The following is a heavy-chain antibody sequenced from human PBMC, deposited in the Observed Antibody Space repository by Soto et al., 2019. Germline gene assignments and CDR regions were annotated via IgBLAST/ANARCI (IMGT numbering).Heavy chain of an antibody. CDR1: GGSISSGGYY. Sequence: SETLSLTCTVSGGSISSGGYYWSWIRQHPGKGLEWIGYIYYSGSTYYNPSLKSRGTISVDTSKNQFSLKLSSVTAAHTAVYSCATDLVVVAATQLPYYYGMDVWGQGTTVTVSS. V-gene: IGHV4-31*03. D-gene: IGHD2-15*01. J-gene: IGHJ6*01. CDR2: IYYSGST. CDR3: ATDLVVVAATQLPYYYGMDV.